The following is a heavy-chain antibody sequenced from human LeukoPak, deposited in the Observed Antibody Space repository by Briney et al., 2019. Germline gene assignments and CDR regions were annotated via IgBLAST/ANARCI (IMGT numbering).Heavy chain of an antibody. CDR3: ARTNRYFDWLLQEWFPDAFDI. D-gene: IGHD3-9*01. V-gene: IGHV1-46*01. CDR2: INPSGGST. J-gene: IGHJ3*02. CDR1: GYTFTSYY. Sequence: GASVKVSCKASGYTFTSYYMHWVRQAPGQGLEWMGIINPSGGSTSYAQKFQGRVTMTRDTSTSTVCMELSSLRSEDTAVYYCARTNRYFDWLLQEWFPDAFDIWGQGTMVTVSS.